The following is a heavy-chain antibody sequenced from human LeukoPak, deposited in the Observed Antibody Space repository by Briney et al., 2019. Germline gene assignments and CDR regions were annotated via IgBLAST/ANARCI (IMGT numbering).Heavy chain of an antibody. Sequence: SETLSLTCTVSGGSISSYYWSWIRQPPGKGLEWIGYIYYSGSTNYNPSPKSRVTISVDTSKNQFSLKLSSVTAADTAVYYCARESLGYCSSTSCPFDYWGQGTLVTVSS. CDR2: IYYSGST. V-gene: IGHV4-59*01. CDR3: ARESLGYCSSTSCPFDY. D-gene: IGHD2-2*01. CDR1: GGSISSYY. J-gene: IGHJ4*02.